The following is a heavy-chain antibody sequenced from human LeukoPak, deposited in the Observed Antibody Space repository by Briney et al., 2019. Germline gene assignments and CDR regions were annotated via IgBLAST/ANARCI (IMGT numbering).Heavy chain of an antibody. CDR1: GGSISSSGSY. CDR3: ARVYSSSWLHSYYGMDV. V-gene: IGHV4-39*07. J-gene: IGHJ6*02. CDR2: IYYSGST. D-gene: IGHD6-13*01. Sequence: SETLSLTCGVSGGSISSSGSYWGWIRQPPGKGLEWIGNIYYSGSTSYNPSLKSRVTMSVDTSKNQFSLKLSSVTAADTAVYYCARVYSSSWLHSYYGMDVWGQGTTVTVSS.